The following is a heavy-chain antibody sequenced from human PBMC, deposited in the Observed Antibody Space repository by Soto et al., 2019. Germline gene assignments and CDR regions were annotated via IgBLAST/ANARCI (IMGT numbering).Heavy chain of an antibody. CDR3: AKDFNSLTMIVDEVYYGMDV. J-gene: IGHJ6*02. V-gene: IGHV3-23*01. Sequence: GGSLRLSCAASGFTFSSYAMSWVRQAPGKGLEWVSAISGSGGSTYYADSVKGRFTISRDNSKNTLYLQMNSLRAEDTAVYYCAKDFNSLTMIVDEVYYGMDVWGQGTTVTVSS. CDR2: ISGSGGST. D-gene: IGHD3-22*01. CDR1: GFTFSSYA.